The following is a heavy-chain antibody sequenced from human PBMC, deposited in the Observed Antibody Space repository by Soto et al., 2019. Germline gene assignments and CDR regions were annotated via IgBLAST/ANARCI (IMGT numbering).Heavy chain of an antibody. D-gene: IGHD3-22*01. CDR1: GFTFSSYA. Sequence: GGSLRLSCAASGFTFSSYAMSWVRQAPGKGLEWVSAISGSGGSTYYADSVKGRFTISRDNSKNTLYLQMNSLRAEDTAVYYCAKDGGVPRITMIVVVIPDHPPLEYFQHWGQGTLVTVSS. V-gene: IGHV3-23*01. J-gene: IGHJ1*01. CDR2: ISGSGGST. CDR3: AKDGGVPRITMIVVVIPDHPPLEYFQH.